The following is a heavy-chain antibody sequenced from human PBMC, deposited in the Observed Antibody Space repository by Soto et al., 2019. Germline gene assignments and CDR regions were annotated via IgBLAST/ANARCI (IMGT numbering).Heavy chain of an antibody. CDR1: GFSFGDYG. CDR2: IRSRAYSGTT. Sequence: GGSLRLSCSASGFSFGDYGMSWVRQAPGKGLEWVGFIRSRAYSGTTEYAASVKGRFTISRDDAKTIAYLQMNSLKTEDTAIYYCTRVRVRWESLGCFDPWGQGTLVTVSS. J-gene: IGHJ5*02. D-gene: IGHD1-26*01. CDR3: TRVRVRWESLGCFDP. V-gene: IGHV3-49*04.